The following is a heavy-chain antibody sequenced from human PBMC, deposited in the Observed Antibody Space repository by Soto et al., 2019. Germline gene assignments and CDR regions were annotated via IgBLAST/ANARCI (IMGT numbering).Heavy chain of an antibody. Sequence: GGSLRLSCAASGFTFSSYSMNWVRQAPGKGLEWVSYISSSSSTIYYADSVKGRFTISRDNAKNSLYLQMNSLKAEDTAVYYCARVREYSSGWKYYFDYWGQGTLVTVSS. V-gene: IGHV3-48*01. D-gene: IGHD6-19*01. J-gene: IGHJ4*02. CDR3: ARVREYSSGWKYYFDY. CDR2: ISSSSSTI. CDR1: GFTFSSYS.